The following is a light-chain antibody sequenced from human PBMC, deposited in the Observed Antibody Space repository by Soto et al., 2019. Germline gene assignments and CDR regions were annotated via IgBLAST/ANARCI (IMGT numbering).Light chain of an antibody. Sequence: EIVLTQSPGTLSLSPGERATLSCRASQSIASSYLAWYQQKPGQPPRLLLYRTFNRATGIPDRFSGSGSGTDFTLTISRLEPEDFAVYYCQQYYSTPRTFGQGTKLEIK. V-gene: IGKV3-20*01. CDR1: QSIASSY. CDR3: QQYYSTPRT. CDR2: RTF. J-gene: IGKJ2*01.